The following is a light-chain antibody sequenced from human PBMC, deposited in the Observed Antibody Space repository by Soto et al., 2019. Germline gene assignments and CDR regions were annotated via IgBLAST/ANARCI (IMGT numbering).Light chain of an antibody. CDR3: QQYGSSLPWT. J-gene: IGKJ1*01. V-gene: IGKV3-20*01. CDR2: GAS. Sequence: EIVLTQSPGTLSLSPGERATRSCRASQSVSSSYLAWYQQKPGQAPRLLIYGASSRATGIPDRFSGSGSGTDFTLTISRLEPEDFAVYYCQQYGSSLPWTFGQGTKV. CDR1: QSVSSSY.